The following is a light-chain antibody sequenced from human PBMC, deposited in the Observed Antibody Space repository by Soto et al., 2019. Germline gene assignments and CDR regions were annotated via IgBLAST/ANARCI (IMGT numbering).Light chain of an antibody. CDR2: GAS. Sequence: ESVLTQSPGTLSLSPGERATLSCRASQTVRTNYLALFQHKPGQAPRLLIYGASTKSTGIPDRFSGSGSGTGFTLTINRLGPEDFAVYFCPQYTPSPLTFGGGTKVEIK. CDR3: PQYTPSPLT. CDR1: QTVRTNY. J-gene: IGKJ4*01. V-gene: IGKV3-20*01.